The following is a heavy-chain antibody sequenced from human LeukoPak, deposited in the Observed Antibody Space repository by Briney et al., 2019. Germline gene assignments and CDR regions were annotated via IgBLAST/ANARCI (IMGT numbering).Heavy chain of an antibody. D-gene: IGHD4-17*01. J-gene: IGHJ4*02. CDR1: GFTFSSYA. Sequence: PGGSLRLSCAASGFTFSSYAMSWVRQAPGKGLEWVSAISGSGGSTYYADSVKGRFTISRDNSKNTLYLQMNSLRAEDTAVYYCANSKYPTVTTDFDYWGQGTLVTVSS. V-gene: IGHV3-23*01. CDR2: ISGSGGST. CDR3: ANSKYPTVTTDFDY.